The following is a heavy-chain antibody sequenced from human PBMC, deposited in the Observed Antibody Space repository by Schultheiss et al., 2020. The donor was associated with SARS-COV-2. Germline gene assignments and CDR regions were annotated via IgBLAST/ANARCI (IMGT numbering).Heavy chain of an antibody. CDR2: IYYSGST. J-gene: IGHJ3*02. D-gene: IGHD3-16*01. CDR3: ARVGRSDAFDI. V-gene: IGHV4-59*01. Sequence: SETLSLTCTVSGGSISSYYWSWIRQPPGKGLEWIGYIYYSGSTYYNPSLKSRVTMSVDTSKNQFSLKLSSVTAADTAVYYCARVGRSDAFDIWGQGTMVTVSS. CDR1: GGSISSYY.